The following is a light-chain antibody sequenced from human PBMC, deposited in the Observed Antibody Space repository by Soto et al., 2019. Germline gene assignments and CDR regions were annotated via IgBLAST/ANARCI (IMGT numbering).Light chain of an antibody. V-gene: IGKV3-15*01. CDR2: GAS. CDR1: QTINNN. CDR3: QQYNNWPQT. Sequence: VMTHAPATLSVSPGERATLSSRASQTINNNVAWYQLKDGQVPRLLIYGASTRAADVPARFSGGGSGTEFTLTISSLQSEDFAEYHCQQYNNWPQTFGQGTKVDIK. J-gene: IGKJ1*01.